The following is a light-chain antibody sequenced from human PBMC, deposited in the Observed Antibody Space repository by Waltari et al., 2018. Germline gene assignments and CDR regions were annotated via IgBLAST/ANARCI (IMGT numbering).Light chain of an antibody. J-gene: IGLJ3*02. CDR3: SSYAGSSSPRV. Sequence: QSALIQPASVPGSPGQSITMSCTETNSAVWSYNLVSWYQQHPGKAPKLMIYEGNKQPSWVSYRFSGSKSGNTASLTISGLQADDEADYYCSSYAGSSSPRVFGGGTKLTVL. CDR1: NSAVWSYNL. CDR2: EGN. V-gene: IGLV2-23*01.